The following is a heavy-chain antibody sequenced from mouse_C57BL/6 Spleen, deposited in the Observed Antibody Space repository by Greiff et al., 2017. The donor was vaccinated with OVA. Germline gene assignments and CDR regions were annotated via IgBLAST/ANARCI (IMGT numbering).Heavy chain of an antibody. CDR1: GYAFSSSW. V-gene: IGHV1-82*01. Sequence: QVQLKESGPELVKPGASVKISCKASGYAFSSSWMNWVKQRPGKGLEWIGRIYPGDGDTNYNGKFKGKATLTADKSSSTAYMQLSSLTSEDSAVDFCARAPLWYFDVWGTGTTVTVSS. CDR2: IYPGDGDT. J-gene: IGHJ1*03. CDR3: ARAPLWYFDV.